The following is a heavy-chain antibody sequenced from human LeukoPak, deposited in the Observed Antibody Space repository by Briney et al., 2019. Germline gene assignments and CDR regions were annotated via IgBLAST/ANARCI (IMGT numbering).Heavy chain of an antibody. CDR2: IDWDDNK. CDR1: GFSLSTSGMC. J-gene: IGHJ4*02. Sequence: ESGPTLVNPTQTLTLTCTFSGFSLSTSGMCVSWIRQPPGKALEWLARIDWDDNKYYSTSLQTRLTISKDTSKNQVVLTMTNMDPVDTATYYCARIRPWTGSYDYWGQGTLVTVSS. V-gene: IGHV2-70*11. CDR3: ARIRPWTGSYDY. D-gene: IGHD1-26*01.